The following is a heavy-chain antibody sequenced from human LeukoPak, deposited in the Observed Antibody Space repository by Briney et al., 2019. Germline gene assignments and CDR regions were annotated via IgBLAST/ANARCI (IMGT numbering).Heavy chain of an antibody. V-gene: IGHV3-21*01. Sequence: PGGSLRLSCAASGFTFSSCSMNWVRQAPGKGLERISSISGSSSYIYYADSVKGRFTISRDNAKNSLYLQMNSLRAEDTAVYYCASGRYCSSTRCSFDYWGQGTLVTASS. J-gene: IGHJ4*02. CDR3: ASGRYCSSTRCSFDY. D-gene: IGHD2-2*01. CDR2: ISGSSSYI. CDR1: GFTFSSCS.